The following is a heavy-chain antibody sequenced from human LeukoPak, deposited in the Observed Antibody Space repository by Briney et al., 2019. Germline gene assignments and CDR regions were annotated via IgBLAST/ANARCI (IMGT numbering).Heavy chain of an antibody. D-gene: IGHD3-9*01. Sequence: SETLSLTCAVYGGSFSGYYWSWIRQPPGKGLEWIGEINHSGSTNYNPSLKSRVTISVDTSKNQFSLKLSSVTAADTAVYYCATGLDFDWLSNDYWGQGTLVTVSS. CDR2: INHSGST. J-gene: IGHJ4*02. CDR3: ATGLDFDWLSNDY. CDR1: GGSFSGYY. V-gene: IGHV4-34*01.